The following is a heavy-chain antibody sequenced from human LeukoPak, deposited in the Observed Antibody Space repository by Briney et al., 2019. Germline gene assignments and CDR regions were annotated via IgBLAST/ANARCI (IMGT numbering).Heavy chain of an antibody. J-gene: IGHJ4*02. Sequence: LGGSLRLSCAASGFIFSNYAMSWVRQAPARGLEWVSSLRGDGETFYADSVKGRFTLSRDDSRNTVYLQLNNLRVEDTAVYYCAKASWVSSADAVLWGQGTLVIVSS. CDR3: AKASWVSSADAVL. CDR2: LRGDGET. CDR1: GFIFSNYA. V-gene: IGHV3-23*01. D-gene: IGHD3-16*01.